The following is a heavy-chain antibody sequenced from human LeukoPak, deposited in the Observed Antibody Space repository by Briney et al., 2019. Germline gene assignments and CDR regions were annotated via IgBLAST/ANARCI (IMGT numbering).Heavy chain of an antibody. CDR1: GFTFSSYA. Sequence: GGSLRLSCAASGFTFSSYAMTWVRQAPGKGLEWVAHIKEDGGEKHYVDPVKGRFTIPRDNAKNSLYLQMNSLRAEDTAMYYCVRDRGYCSGGTCYALWDYWGQGTLVTVSS. D-gene: IGHD2-15*01. CDR2: IKEDGGEK. CDR3: VRDRGYCSGGTCYALWDY. V-gene: IGHV3-7*01. J-gene: IGHJ4*02.